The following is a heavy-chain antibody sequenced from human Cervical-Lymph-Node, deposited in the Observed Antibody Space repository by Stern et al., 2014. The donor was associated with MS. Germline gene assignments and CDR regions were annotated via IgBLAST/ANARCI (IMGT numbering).Heavy chain of an antibody. J-gene: IGHJ4*02. CDR1: GFTFDDYT. CDR3: AKDSRGYSYELDY. Sequence: EVHLVESGGVVVQPGGSLRLSCAASGFTFDDYTMHWVRQAPGKGLEWVSLISWDGGSAYYADSVKGRFTISRDNSKNSLYLQMNSLRTEDTALYYCAKDSRGYSYELDYWGQGTLVTVSS. V-gene: IGHV3-43*01. CDR2: ISWDGGSA. D-gene: IGHD5-18*01.